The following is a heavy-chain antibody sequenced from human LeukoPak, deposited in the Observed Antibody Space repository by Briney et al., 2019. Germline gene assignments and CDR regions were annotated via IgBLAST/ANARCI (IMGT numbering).Heavy chain of an antibody. Sequence: PGGALRLSCAASGFTFSNYWMSWVRQAPGKGLEWVANIKKDGSEKKYVDSVKGRFTISRDNAENSLHLQMNSLRAEDTAVYYCARDFRFLDDYWGQGTLVAVSS. D-gene: IGHD3-3*01. V-gene: IGHV3-7*01. CDR1: GFTFSNYW. CDR2: IKKDGSEK. J-gene: IGHJ4*02. CDR3: ARDFRFLDDY.